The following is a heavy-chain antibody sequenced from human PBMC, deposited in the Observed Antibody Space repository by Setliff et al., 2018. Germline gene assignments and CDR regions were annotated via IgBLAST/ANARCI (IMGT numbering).Heavy chain of an antibody. CDR1: GFTFTNYA. CDR3: ARVKGSIDYGDYEGLGYYYYGMDV. CDR2: ISGDGDST. D-gene: IGHD4-17*01. V-gene: IGHV3-23*01. Sequence: LRLSCAASGFTFTNYAMNWVRQAPGKGLEWVSTISGDGDSTYYADSVMGRFTISRDNAKNSLYLQMNSLRAEDTAVYYCARVKGSIDYGDYEGLGYYYYGMDVWGQGTTVTVSS. J-gene: IGHJ6*02.